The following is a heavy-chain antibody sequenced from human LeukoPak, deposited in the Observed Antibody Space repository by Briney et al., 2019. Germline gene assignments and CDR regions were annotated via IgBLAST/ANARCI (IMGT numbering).Heavy chain of an antibody. Sequence: PGGSLRLSCAASGFTVSSNYMSWVRQAPGKGLEWVSVIYSGGSTYYADSVKGRFTISRDNSKNTLYLQMNSLRAEDTAVYYCARGGYSYGSPFDYWGQGTLVTVSS. V-gene: IGHV3-66*01. CDR2: IYSGGST. CDR1: GFTVSSNY. J-gene: IGHJ4*02. CDR3: ARGGYSYGSPFDY. D-gene: IGHD5-18*01.